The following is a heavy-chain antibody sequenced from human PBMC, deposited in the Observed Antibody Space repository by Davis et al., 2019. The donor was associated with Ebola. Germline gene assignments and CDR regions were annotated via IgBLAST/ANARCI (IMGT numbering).Heavy chain of an antibody. D-gene: IGHD3-3*01. CDR3: VRDPGVLRFLEWSAYYNMEI. CDR2: IDSDGTNR. J-gene: IGHJ6*02. V-gene: IGHV3-74*01. Sequence: GESLKISCAASGFTLSNYWMYWVRQVPGKGLLWVSRIDSDGTNRKYADSVKGRFTISRDNAKNTLYLQMNSLTAEDTAVYYCVRDPGVLRFLEWSAYYNMEIWGQGTTVTVSS. CDR1: GFTLSNYW.